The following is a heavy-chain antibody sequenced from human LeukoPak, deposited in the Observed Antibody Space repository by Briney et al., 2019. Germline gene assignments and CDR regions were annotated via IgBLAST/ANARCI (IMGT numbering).Heavy chain of an antibody. V-gene: IGHV3-30-3*01. D-gene: IGHD3-10*01. CDR2: ISYDGSNK. CDR3: AKDQGAPGQVLLWFGEFPDY. Sequence: LPGRSLRLSCAASGFTFSSYAMHWVRQAPGKGLEWVAVISYDGSNKYYADSVKGRFTISRDNSKNTLYLQMNSLRAEDTAVYYCAKDQGAPGQVLLWFGEFPDYWGQGTLVTVSS. J-gene: IGHJ4*02. CDR1: GFTFSSYA.